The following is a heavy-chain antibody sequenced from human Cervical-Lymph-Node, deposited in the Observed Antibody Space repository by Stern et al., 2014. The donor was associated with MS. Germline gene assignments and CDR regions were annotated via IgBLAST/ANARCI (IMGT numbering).Heavy chain of an antibody. J-gene: IGHJ4*02. D-gene: IGHD2-15*01. CDR3: ARARRDGSGRTFDC. V-gene: IGHV1-2*04. Sequence: VHLVESGAEVKKPGASVKVSCKASGYTFTGYYMHWVRQAPGQGLEWMGWINPNSGGTNYAQKFQGWVTMTRDTSISTAYMELSRLRSDDTAVYYCARARRDGSGRTFDCWGQGTLVTVSS. CDR2: INPNSGGT. CDR1: GYTFTGYY.